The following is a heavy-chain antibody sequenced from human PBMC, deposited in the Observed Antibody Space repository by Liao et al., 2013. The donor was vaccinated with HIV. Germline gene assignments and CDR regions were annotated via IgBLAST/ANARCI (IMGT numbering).Heavy chain of an antibody. CDR3: ARRLKWELSYFDY. Sequence: QVQLQESGPGLVKPSQTLSLTCTVSGDPITRGDYYWSWIRQPPGKGLEWIGYIYFSGTTLYNSSLKSRVTISLDTSKNQFALRLTSVTAADTAVYYCARRLKWELSYFDYWGQGILVSVSS. CDR1: GDPITRGDYY. V-gene: IGHV4-30-4*08. D-gene: IGHD1-26*01. CDR2: IYFSGTT. J-gene: IGHJ4*02.